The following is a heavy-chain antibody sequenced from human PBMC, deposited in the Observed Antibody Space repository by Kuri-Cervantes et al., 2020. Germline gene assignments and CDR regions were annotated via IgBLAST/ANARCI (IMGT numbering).Heavy chain of an antibody. CDR2: INPNSGGT. D-gene: IGHD3-22*01. CDR1: GYTFTGYY. J-gene: IGHJ4*02. Sequence: ASVKVSCKASGYTFTGYYMHWVRQAPGQGLEWMGWINPNSGGTNYAQKFQGRVTVTRDTSISTAYMELSRLRSDDTAVYYCARWGYYDSRGHYYFDYWGQGTLVTVSS. V-gene: IGHV1-2*02. CDR3: ARWGYYDSRGHYYFDY.